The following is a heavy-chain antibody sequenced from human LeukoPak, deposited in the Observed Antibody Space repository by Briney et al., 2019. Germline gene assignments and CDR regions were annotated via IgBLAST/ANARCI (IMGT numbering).Heavy chain of an antibody. V-gene: IGHV1-18*01. CDR1: GYTFTSYG. J-gene: IGHJ4*02. D-gene: IGHD5-18*01. CDR3: ARSGYSYGLSIDY. CDR2: ISAYNGNT. Sequence: ASVKVSCKASGYTFTSYGISWVRQAPGQGLEWMGWISAYNGNTNYAQKLQGRVTMTTDTSTSTAYVELRSLRSDDTAVYYCARSGYSYGLSIDYWGQGTLVTVSS.